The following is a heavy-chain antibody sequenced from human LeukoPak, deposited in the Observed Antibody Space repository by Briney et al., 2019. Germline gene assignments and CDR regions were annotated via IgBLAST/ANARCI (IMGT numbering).Heavy chain of an antibody. V-gene: IGHV7-4-1*02. J-gene: IGHJ6*03. D-gene: IGHD3-3*01. CDR1: GYTFTSYG. CDR3: ARGDISYYDFWSGYSNYYYYMDV. Sequence: ASVKVSCKASGYTFTSYGISWVRQAPGQGLEWMGWINTNTGNPTYAQGSTGRFVFSLDTSVSTAYLQISSLKAEDTAVYYCARGDISYYDFWSGYSNYYYYMDVWGKGTTVTVSS. CDR2: INTNTGNP.